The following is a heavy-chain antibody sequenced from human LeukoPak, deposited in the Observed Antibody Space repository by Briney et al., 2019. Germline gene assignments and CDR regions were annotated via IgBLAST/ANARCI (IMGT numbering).Heavy chain of an antibody. Sequence: PGGSLRLSCAASGFTFSNAWMSWVRQAPGKGLGWVGRIKSKTDGGTTDYAAHVKGRFTISRDDSKNTLYLQMNSLKTEDPAVYYCTTEGPMIVVVISDAFDIWGQGTMVTVSS. J-gene: IGHJ3*02. CDR1: GFTFSNAW. D-gene: IGHD3-22*01. CDR2: IKSKTDGGTT. CDR3: TTEGPMIVVVISDAFDI. V-gene: IGHV3-15*01.